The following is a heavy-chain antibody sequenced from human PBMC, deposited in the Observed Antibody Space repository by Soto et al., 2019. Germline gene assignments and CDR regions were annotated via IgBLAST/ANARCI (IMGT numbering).Heavy chain of an antibody. Sequence: QVQLQGAGPGPVEPFQAPVPPGPVPCYSIGRGGYYWAWIRQPPGKGLEWIGYIYYIGTTFYNPSLESRVNISIDTSKNHFSLRLTSVTAADTAVYYCSRGSTYYGFLTWGQGTLVTVSS. V-gene: IGHV4-30-4*08. CDR3: SRGSTYYGFLT. J-gene: IGHJ5*02. CDR1: CYSIGRGGYY. D-gene: IGHD3-10*01. CDR2: IYYIGTT.